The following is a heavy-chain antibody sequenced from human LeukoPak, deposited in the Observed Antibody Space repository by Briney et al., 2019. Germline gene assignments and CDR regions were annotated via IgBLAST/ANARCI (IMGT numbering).Heavy chain of an antibody. V-gene: IGHV4-59*01. CDR3: ASSIAVAPFDY. D-gene: IGHD6-19*01. CDR2: VYYSGST. Sequence: PSETLSLTCTVSGGSISSYYWSWIRQPPGKGLEWIGCVYYSGSTSYNPSLKSRVTISVDTSKNQFSLKLSSATAADTAVYYCASSIAVAPFDYWGQGTLVTVSS. CDR1: GGSISSYY. J-gene: IGHJ4*02.